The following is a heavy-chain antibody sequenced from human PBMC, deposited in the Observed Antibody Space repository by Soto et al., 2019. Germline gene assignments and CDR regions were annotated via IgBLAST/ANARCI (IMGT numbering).Heavy chain of an antibody. CDR1: GGSISSGGYY. CDR2: IYYSGST. D-gene: IGHD2-15*01. CDR3: AVVVVAATFGEVDY. Sequence: KPSETLSLTCTVSGGSISSGGYYWSWIRQHPGKGLEWIGYIYYSGSTYYNPSLKGRVTITVDTSKNQFSLKLSSVTAADTAVYYCAVVVVAATFGEVDYWGQGTLVTVSS. J-gene: IGHJ4*02. V-gene: IGHV4-31*03.